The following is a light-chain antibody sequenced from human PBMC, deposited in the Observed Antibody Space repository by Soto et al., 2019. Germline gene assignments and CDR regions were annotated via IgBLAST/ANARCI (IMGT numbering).Light chain of an antibody. J-gene: IGKJ4*01. Sequence: DIQMTQSPSTLSGSVGDRVTITCRASQTISSWLAWYQQKPGKAPKLLIYKASTLKSGVPSRFSGSGSGTDFTLTISSLQPEDFATYYCQQLNSYPRVTFGGGTKVDIK. CDR3: QQLNSYPRVT. CDR2: KAS. V-gene: IGKV1-5*03. CDR1: QTISSW.